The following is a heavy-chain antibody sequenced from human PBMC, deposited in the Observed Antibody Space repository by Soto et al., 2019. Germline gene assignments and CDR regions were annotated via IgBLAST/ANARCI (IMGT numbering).Heavy chain of an antibody. D-gene: IGHD2-21*02. V-gene: IGHV1-69*06. CDR2: IIPIFGTA. CDR3: AREHIVVVTAINHYGMDV. CDR1: GGTFSSYA. Sequence: AASVKVSCKASGGTFSSYAISWVRQAPGQGLEWMGGIIPIFGTANYAQKFQGRVTITADKSTSTAYMELSSLRSEDTAVYYCAREHIVVVTAINHYGMDVWGQGTTVTVSS. J-gene: IGHJ6*02.